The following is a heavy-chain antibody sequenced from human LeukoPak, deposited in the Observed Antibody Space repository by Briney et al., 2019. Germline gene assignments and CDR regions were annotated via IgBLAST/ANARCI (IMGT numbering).Heavy chain of an antibody. Sequence: PGGPLRLSCAASGFTFDDYAMHWVRQAPGKGLEWVSGISWNSGSIGYADSVKGRFTISRDNAKNSLYLQMNSLRAEDTALYYCANFEQFVVYCSGGSCYRSWGQGTMATVSS. V-gene: IGHV3-9*01. J-gene: IGHJ3*01. CDR2: ISWNSGSI. D-gene: IGHD2-15*01. CDR1: GFTFDDYA. CDR3: ANFEQFVVYCSGGSCYRS.